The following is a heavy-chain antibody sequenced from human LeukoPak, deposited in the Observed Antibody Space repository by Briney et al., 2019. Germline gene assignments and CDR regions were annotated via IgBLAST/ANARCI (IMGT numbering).Heavy chain of an antibody. CDR3: ARLYYSTGWWAFDI. CDR2: ISYSGST. Sequence: SETLSLTCTVSGGSIRTDDHYWGWIRQPPGKELEWLGRISYSGSTYNNPSLKSRVTISVDTSKSQFSLNLRSVTAADTAVYYCARLYYSTGWWAFDIWGRGTMVTVSS. CDR1: GGSIRTDDHY. J-gene: IGHJ3*02. V-gene: IGHV4-39*01. D-gene: IGHD6-19*01.